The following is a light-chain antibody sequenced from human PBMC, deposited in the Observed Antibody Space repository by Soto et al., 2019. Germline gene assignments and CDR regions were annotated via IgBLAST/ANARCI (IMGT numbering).Light chain of an antibody. V-gene: IGLV2-14*01. CDR3: TSPTPGSLYV. CDR2: MVS. J-gene: IGLJ1*01. Sequence: SVLTQPASVSGSPGQSITISCTGTSSDVGNYNYVSWYQQYPGRVPKLLIYMVSNRASGVSNRFSGSKSGNTASLTISGLQAEDEADYFCTSPTPGSLYVFGTGTKVTVL. CDR1: SSDVGNYNY.